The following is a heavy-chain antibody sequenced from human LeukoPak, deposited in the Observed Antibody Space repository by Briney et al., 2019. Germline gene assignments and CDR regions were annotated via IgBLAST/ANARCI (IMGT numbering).Heavy chain of an antibody. CDR1: GFTFSSYW. Sequence: PGGSLRLSCAASGFTFSSYWMHWVRQAPGKGLVWVSRINSDGSSTSYADSVKGRFTISRDNSKNTLYLQMNSLRAEDTAVYYCAKDRHYDSSGYYYPMNAFDIWGQGTMVTVSS. CDR3: AKDRHYDSSGYYYPMNAFDI. D-gene: IGHD3-22*01. J-gene: IGHJ3*02. CDR2: INSDGSST. V-gene: IGHV3-74*01.